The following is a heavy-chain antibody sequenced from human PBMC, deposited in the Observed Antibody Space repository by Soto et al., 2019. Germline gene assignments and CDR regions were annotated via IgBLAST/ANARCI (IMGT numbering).Heavy chain of an antibody. J-gene: IGHJ2*01. CDR1: GFTFSSYG. V-gene: IGHV3-33*01. Sequence: QVQLVESGGGVVQPGRSLRLSCATSGFTFSSYGMHWVRQAPGKGLEWVAVIWYDGTNKYYADSVNGRFTISRDDSKNTLYLQMNSLRAEDTAVYYWASGAMNTVTKWGDWYFDFWGRGTLVTVSS. CDR3: ASGAMNTVTKWGDWYFDF. CDR2: IWYDGTNK. D-gene: IGHD4-17*01.